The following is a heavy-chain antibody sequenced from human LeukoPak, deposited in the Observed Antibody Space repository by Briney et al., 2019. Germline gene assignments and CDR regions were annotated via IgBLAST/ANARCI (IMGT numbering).Heavy chain of an antibody. CDR1: GFTCSDYW. J-gene: IGHJ5*02. V-gene: IGHV3-7*02. D-gene: IGHD5-18*01. Sequence: PGGSLRLSGTASGFTCSDYWMTWVRHAPGIGMEWVANIKEDGNEKQYVDSVKGRFTISRDNAKNSLYLQMNSLRAEDTAVYYCARGGKASQQLWYSYDNWFDPWGQGTLVTVSS. CDR3: ARGGKASQQLWYSYDNWFDP. CDR2: IKEDGNEK.